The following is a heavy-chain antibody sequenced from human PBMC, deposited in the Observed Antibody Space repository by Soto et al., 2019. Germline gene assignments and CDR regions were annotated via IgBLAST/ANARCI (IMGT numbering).Heavy chain of an antibody. Sequence: SETLSLTCTVSGGSISSSSYYWGWIRQPPGKGLEWIGSIYYSGSTYYNPSLKSRVTISVDTSKNQFSLKLDSMTAVDTAVYYCATKPRLEAAEFDYWGQGTLVTVLL. J-gene: IGHJ4*02. D-gene: IGHD6-13*01. CDR3: ATKPRLEAAEFDY. V-gene: IGHV4-39*07. CDR2: IYYSGST. CDR1: GGSISSSSYY.